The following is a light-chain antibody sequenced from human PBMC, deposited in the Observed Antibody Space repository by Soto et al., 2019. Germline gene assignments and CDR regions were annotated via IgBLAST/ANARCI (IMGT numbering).Light chain of an antibody. CDR2: EVS. V-gene: IGLV2-14*01. CDR3: SSYTSKNTRV. Sequence: QSALTQPASVSGSPGQSITFSCTGTSSDVGGYNYVSWYQQHPGKAPKLMIYEVSHRPSGVSNRFSGSKSANTASLTISGLQAEDEADYYCSSYTSKNTRVFGGGTKLTVL. CDR1: SSDVGGYNY. J-gene: IGLJ3*02.